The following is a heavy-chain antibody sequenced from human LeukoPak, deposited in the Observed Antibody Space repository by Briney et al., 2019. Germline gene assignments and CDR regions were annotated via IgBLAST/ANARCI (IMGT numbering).Heavy chain of an antibody. V-gene: IGHV1-2*02. CDR3: ARERSEWLQPHGAFDI. J-gene: IGHJ3*02. Sequence: ASVKVSCKASGYTFTGYYMHWVRQAPGQGLEWMGWINPNSGGTKYAQKFQGRVTMTRDTSISTAYMELSRLTSDDTAVYYCARERSEWLQPHGAFDIWGQGTMVTVSS. D-gene: IGHD5-24*01. CDR1: GYTFTGYY. CDR2: INPNSGGT.